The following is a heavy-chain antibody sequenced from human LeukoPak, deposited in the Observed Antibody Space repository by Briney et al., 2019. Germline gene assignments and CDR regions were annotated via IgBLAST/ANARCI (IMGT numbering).Heavy chain of an antibody. V-gene: IGHV3-7*03. CDR3: ARAWNYVFDY. J-gene: IGHJ4*02. Sequence: GGSLRLSCSASGFTFSAYWMTWVRQAPGKGLEWVATIKRGGSETYYAYSVRGRFTISRDNAKNSVYLLMNSLRAEDTALYSCARAWNYVFDYGGQGIQVTVSS. CDR1: GFTFSAYW. CDR2: IKRGGSET. D-gene: IGHD1-7*01.